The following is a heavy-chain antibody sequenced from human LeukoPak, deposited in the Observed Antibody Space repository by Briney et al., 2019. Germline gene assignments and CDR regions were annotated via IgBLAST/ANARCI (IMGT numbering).Heavy chain of an antibody. CDR2: IYTSGST. J-gene: IGHJ4*02. Sequence: SETLSLTCTVSGGSISSGSYYWRWIRQPAGKGLEWIGRIYTSGSTNYNPSLKSRVTISVDTSKNQFSLKLSSVTAADTAVYYCAREDYYGSGSYWGQGTLVTVSS. D-gene: IGHD3-10*01. CDR1: GGSISSGSYY. CDR3: AREDYYGSGSY. V-gene: IGHV4-61*02.